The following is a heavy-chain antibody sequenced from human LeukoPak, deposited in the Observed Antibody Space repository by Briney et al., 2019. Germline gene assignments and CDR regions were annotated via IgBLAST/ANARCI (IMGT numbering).Heavy chain of an antibody. CDR1: GGTFSSYA. Sequence: SVKVSCKASGGTFSSYAISWVRQAPGQGLEWMGGIIPIFGTANYAQKFQGRVTITADESTSTAYMELSSLRSEDTAVYYCARGLLTTVTAFGYWGQGTLVTVSS. CDR3: ARGLLTTVTAFGY. D-gene: IGHD4-17*01. J-gene: IGHJ4*02. CDR2: IIPIFGTA. V-gene: IGHV1-69*13.